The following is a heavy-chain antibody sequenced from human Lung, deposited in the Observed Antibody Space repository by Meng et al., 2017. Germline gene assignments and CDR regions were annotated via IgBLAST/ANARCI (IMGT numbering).Heavy chain of an antibody. J-gene: IGHJ4*02. CDR1: GDSVASNSAA. Sequence: QVHLRQSAPGRVRHSQTLSPTCALSGDSVASNSAAWNWIRQSPSRGLEWLGRTYYRSKWYNGYAVSVRSRITNNPDTSKNQFSLQLNSVTPEDTAVYYCARSQQWLDSWGQGTLVTVSS. CDR3: ARSQQWLDS. CDR2: TYYRSKWYN. D-gene: IGHD6-19*01. V-gene: IGHV6-1*01.